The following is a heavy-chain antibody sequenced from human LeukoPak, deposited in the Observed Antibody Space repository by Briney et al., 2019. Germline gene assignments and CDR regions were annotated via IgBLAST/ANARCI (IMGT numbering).Heavy chain of an antibody. CDR2: ISTSSSTI. Sequence: PGGSLRLSCAASGFTLSPYSMNWVRQAPGKGLEWASYISTSSSTIYYAGSVKGRFTISRDNAKNTVYLQMNSLRDEDTAVYYCARDALYEVTTGTYDYWGQGTLVTVSS. V-gene: IGHV3-48*02. D-gene: IGHD4-17*01. J-gene: IGHJ4*02. CDR3: ARDALYEVTTGTYDY. CDR1: GFTLSPYS.